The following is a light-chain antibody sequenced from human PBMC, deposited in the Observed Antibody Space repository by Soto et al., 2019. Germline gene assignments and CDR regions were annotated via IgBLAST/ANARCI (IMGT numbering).Light chain of an antibody. V-gene: IGKV1-39*01. J-gene: IGKJ5*01. CDR3: QQSYSTPPIT. Sequence: IQMTQSPSSLSASVGDRVTITCRASQSISSYLNWYQQKPGKAPKLLIYAASSLQSGVPSRFGGSGSGTDFTLTISSLQPEDFATYYCQQSYSTPPITFGQGTRLEIK. CDR1: QSISSY. CDR2: AAS.